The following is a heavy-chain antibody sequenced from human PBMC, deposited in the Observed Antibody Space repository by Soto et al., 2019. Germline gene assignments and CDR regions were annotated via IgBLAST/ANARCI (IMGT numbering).Heavy chain of an antibody. D-gene: IGHD3-10*01. CDR1: GFTFSSFG. Sequence: GGSLRLSCPASGFTFSSFGMNWFRQAPGKGLERLSYISSSSNIIYYAGSVKGRFTIPRDNAKKSLYLQMNSLRDEDTAVYYCARDGRGVASASRSLATWGKGTMVNV. CDR2: ISSSSNII. CDR3: ARDGRGVASASRSLAT. V-gene: IGHV3-48*02. J-gene: IGHJ3*01.